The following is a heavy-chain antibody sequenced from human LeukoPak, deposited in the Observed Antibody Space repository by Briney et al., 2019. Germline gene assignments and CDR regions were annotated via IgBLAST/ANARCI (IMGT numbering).Heavy chain of an antibody. J-gene: IGHJ6*03. Sequence: ASVKVSCKASGYTFTGYYMHWVRLAPGQGLEWMGWINPNSGDTNYAQKFQGRVTMTRDTSISTAYMELSRLRSDDTAVYYCALTLAALARNYYYYYYMDVWGKGTTVTVSS. CDR3: ALTLAALARNYYYYYYMDV. V-gene: IGHV1-2*02. D-gene: IGHD6-19*01. CDR1: GYTFTGYY. CDR2: INPNSGDT.